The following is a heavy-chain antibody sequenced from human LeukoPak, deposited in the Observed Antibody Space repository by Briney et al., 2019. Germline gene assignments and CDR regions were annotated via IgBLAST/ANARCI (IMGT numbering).Heavy chain of an antibody. V-gene: IGHV3-23*01. CDR3: AKERSTYSGSYYDYYFDY. J-gene: IGHJ4*02. CDR2: ISGSGFGT. CDR1: GFTFSSYA. D-gene: IGHD1-26*01. Sequence: GGSLRLSCAASGFTFSSYAMSWVRQAPGKGLEWVSAISGSGFGTYYADSVKGRFTISRDNSKSTLYLQMNSLRAEDTAVYYCAKERSTYSGSYYDYYFDYWGQRTLVTVSS.